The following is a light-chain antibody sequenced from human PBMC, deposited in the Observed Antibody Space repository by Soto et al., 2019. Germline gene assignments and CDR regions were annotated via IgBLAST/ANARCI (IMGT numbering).Light chain of an antibody. CDR1: SSNIGAGYD. Sequence: QSVLTQPPSVSGAPGQRVTISCTGSSSNIGAGYDVHWYQQLPGTAPKLLIYGNNNRPSGVPDRFSGSKSGTSASLAITGLQAEDEADYYCHSHDSRLSGVFGGGTQLTVL. CDR3: HSHDSRLSGV. CDR2: GNN. V-gene: IGLV1-40*01. J-gene: IGLJ3*02.